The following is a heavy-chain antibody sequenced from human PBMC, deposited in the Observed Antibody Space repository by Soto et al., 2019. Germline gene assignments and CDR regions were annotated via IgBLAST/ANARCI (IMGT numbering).Heavy chain of an antibody. V-gene: IGHV3-23*01. CDR1: GFTFSTYA. CDR2: ISTSGGST. CDR3: AKHRLRGYSYVTLDD. J-gene: IGHJ4*02. Sequence: GGSLRLSCAASGFTFSTYAMSWVRQAPGKGLEWVSTISTSGGSTYYADSVKGRFTISRDNSKNTLFLQMDSLRAEDTAVYHCAKHRLRGYSYVTLDDWGQGTLVTVSS. D-gene: IGHD5-18*01.